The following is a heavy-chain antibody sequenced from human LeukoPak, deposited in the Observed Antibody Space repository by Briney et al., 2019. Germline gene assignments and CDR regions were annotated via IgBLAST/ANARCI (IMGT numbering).Heavy chain of an antibody. Sequence: QPGASLRLSCAASGFTFSNYAMSWVRQAPGKGLEWVSAILGSGGSTYYADSVKGRFTVSRDNSKSTLYLQMSSLRAEDTALYYCAKWGDYDVLTGYYVPDYWGQGTLVTVSS. D-gene: IGHD3-9*01. V-gene: IGHV3-23*01. J-gene: IGHJ4*02. CDR2: ILGSGGST. CDR1: GFTFSNYA. CDR3: AKWGDYDVLTGYYVPDY.